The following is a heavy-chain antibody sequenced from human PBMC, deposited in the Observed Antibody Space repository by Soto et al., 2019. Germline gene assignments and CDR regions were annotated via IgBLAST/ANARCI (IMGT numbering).Heavy chain of an antibody. CDR3: ARDPSSSSPLYNWFDP. J-gene: IGHJ5*02. Sequence: QVQLVQSGAEVKKPGASVKVSCKASGYTFTSYAMHWVRQAPGQRLEWMGWINAGNGNTKYSQKFQGRVTITRDTSASTAYMELSSLRSEDTAVYYCARDPSSSSPLYNWFDPWGQGTLVTVSS. CDR1: GYTFTSYA. D-gene: IGHD6-13*01. CDR2: INAGNGNT. V-gene: IGHV1-3*01.